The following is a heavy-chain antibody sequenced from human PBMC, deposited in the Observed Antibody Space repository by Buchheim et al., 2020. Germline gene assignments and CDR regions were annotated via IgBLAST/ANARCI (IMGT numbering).Heavy chain of an antibody. CDR2: IWYDGSNK. V-gene: IGHV3-33*01. CDR1: GFTFSSYG. D-gene: IGHD2-15*01. J-gene: IGHJ6*02. Sequence: QVQLVESGGGVVQPGRSLRLSCAASGFTFSSYGMHWVRQAPGKGLEWVAVIWYDGSNKYYADSVKGRFTISSDNSKNTLYLQMNSLRAEDTAVYYCARDHEDIVVVVAAPYYYYGMDVWGQGTT. CDR3: ARDHEDIVVVVAAPYYYYGMDV.